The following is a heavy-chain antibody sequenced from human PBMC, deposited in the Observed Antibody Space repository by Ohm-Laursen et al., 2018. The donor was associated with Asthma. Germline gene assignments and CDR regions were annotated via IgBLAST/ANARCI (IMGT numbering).Heavy chain of an antibody. CDR2: ISTASAFI. J-gene: IGHJ4*02. Sequence: SLRLSCTASGYTFSRYSIHWVRQAPGKGLEWVASISTASAFIYYADSVRGRFTTSRDNAKNSLYLQINNLRAEDTAVYYCASRTIFGVARGHWGQGTLVTVSS. CDR1: GYTFSRYS. CDR3: ASRTIFGVARGH. D-gene: IGHD3-3*01. V-gene: IGHV3-21*04.